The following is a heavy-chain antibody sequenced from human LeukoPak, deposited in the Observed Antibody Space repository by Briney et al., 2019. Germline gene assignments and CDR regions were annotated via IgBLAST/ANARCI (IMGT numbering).Heavy chain of an antibody. D-gene: IGHD3-10*01. Sequence: AETLSLTCTVSGGSISIYYWSWIRQPPGKGLEWIGYIYNSGNTNYNPSFKSRVTISEDTPKNQFSLKLSSVTAADTAVYYCVRDRELNYWGQGTLVTVSS. CDR2: IYNSGNT. J-gene: IGHJ4*02. CDR1: GGSISIYY. CDR3: VRDRELNY. V-gene: IGHV4-59*01.